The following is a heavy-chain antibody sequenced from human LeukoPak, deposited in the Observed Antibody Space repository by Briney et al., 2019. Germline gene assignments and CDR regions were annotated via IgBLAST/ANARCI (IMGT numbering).Heavy chain of an antibody. CDR3: AKTVGGYYGSGELPDY. V-gene: IGHV3-30*02. D-gene: IGHD3-10*01. CDR1: GFTFSSYG. Sequence: PGGSLRLSCAASGFTFSSYGMHWVRQAPGKGLEWVAFIRYDGSNKYYADSVKGRFTISRDNAKNSLYLQMNSLRAEDTALYYCAKTVGGYYGSGELPDYWGQGTLVTVSS. CDR2: IRYDGSNK. J-gene: IGHJ4*02.